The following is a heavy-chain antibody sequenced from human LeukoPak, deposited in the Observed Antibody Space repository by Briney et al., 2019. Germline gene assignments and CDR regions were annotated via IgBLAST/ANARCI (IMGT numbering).Heavy chain of an antibody. J-gene: IGHJ4*02. CDR2: INHSGNT. D-gene: IGHD3-10*01. CDR3: ARQTGSGLFILP. CDR1: GGSFSGYY. Sequence: KPSETLSLTCAVYGGSFSGYYWSWIRQPPGKGLEWIGEINHSGNTYYNASLKSRVSISVDTSKNQFSLRLTSVTAADTAVYYCARQTGSGLFILPGGQGKLVTVSS. V-gene: IGHV4-34*01.